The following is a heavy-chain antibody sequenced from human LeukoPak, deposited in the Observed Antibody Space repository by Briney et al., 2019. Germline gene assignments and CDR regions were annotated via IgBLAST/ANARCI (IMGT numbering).Heavy chain of an antibody. D-gene: IGHD1-26*01. CDR3: ARPTVGAANWFDP. J-gene: IGHJ5*02. CDR2: INHGGST. CDR1: GGSFSDSY. V-gene: IGHV4-34*01. Sequence: SETLSLTCAVYGGSFSDSYWTWIRQPPGKGLEWIGEINHGGSTNYNPSLKSRVTISVDTSKNQFSLKLSSVTAADTAVYYRARPTVGAANWFDPWGQGTLVTVSS.